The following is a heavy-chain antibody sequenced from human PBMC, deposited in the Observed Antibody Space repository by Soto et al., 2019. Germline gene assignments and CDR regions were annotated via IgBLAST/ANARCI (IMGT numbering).Heavy chain of an antibody. V-gene: IGHV1-8*01. D-gene: IGHD2-2*01. CDR1: GYTFTSYD. CDR3: ARGENMYCSSTGCPGGDYYYYMDV. CDR2: MNPNSGNT. Sequence: ASVKVSCKASGYTFTSYDINWVRQATGQGLEWMGWMNPNSGNTGYAQKFQGRVTMTRNTSISTAYMELSSLRSEDTAVYYCARGENMYCSSTGCPGGDYYYYMDVWGKGTTVTVSS. J-gene: IGHJ6*03.